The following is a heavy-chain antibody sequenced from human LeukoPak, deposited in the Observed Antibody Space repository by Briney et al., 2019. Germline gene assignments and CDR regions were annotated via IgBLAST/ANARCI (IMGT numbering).Heavy chain of an antibody. CDR1: GGSISSSSYY. D-gene: IGHD1-26*01. CDR2: IYYSGST. CDR3: ARGAQWEPRGRGAFDI. J-gene: IGHJ3*02. Sequence: SETLSLTCTVSGGSISSSSYYWGWIRQPPGKGLEWIGSIYYSGSTYYNPSLKSRVTISVDTSKNQFSLKLSSVTAADTAVYYCARGAQWEPRGRGAFDIWGQGTMVTVSS. V-gene: IGHV4-39*07.